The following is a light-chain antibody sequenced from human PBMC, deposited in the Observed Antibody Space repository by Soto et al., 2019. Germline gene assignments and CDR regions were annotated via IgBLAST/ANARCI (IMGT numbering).Light chain of an antibody. CDR1: TGAVTSGHY. CDR3: MLSYNAAGV. V-gene: IGLV7-46*01. J-gene: IGLJ2*01. CDR2: DTV. Sequence: QAVVTQEPSLTVSPGGTVTLTCGSTTGAVTSGHYPYWFQQKPGQAPRPLIYDTVNRESWTPARFSGSLLGGKAALTLSGAQPEDEAEYYCMLSYNAAGVLGGATKLTVL.